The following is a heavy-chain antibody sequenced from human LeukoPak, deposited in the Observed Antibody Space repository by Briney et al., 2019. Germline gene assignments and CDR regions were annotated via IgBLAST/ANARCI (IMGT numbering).Heavy chain of an antibody. CDR1: GGSISSYY. CDR3: ARAPRGHSSSWYDH. Sequence: SETLSLTCTVSGGSISSYYWSWIRRPPGKGLEWIAYVYYTGSSNYDPPFRNRVTMSVDTSKNQFSLKLSSVTAADTAVNYCARAPRGHSSSWYDHWGQGVLVAVSS. J-gene: IGHJ5*02. D-gene: IGHD6-13*01. V-gene: IGHV4-59*01. CDR2: VYYTGSS.